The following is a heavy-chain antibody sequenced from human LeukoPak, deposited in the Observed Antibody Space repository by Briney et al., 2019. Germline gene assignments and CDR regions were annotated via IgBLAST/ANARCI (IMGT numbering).Heavy chain of an antibody. Sequence: PSETLSLTCTVSGGSISSYYWGWIRQPPGKGLEWIGSIYYRGSTNDNPSLKSRVTISVDTSKNQFSLKLTSVTAADTAVYYCARGLRNWNDAGKYNWFDPWGQGTLVTVSS. CDR3: ARGLRNWNDAGKYNWFDP. D-gene: IGHD1-20*01. J-gene: IGHJ5*02. CDR1: GGSISSYY. CDR2: IYYRGST. V-gene: IGHV4-39*01.